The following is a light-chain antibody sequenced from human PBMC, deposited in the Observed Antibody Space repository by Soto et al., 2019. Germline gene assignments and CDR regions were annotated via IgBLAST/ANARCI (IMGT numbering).Light chain of an antibody. CDR3: TSWTTSTTMI. CDR2: DVN. V-gene: IGLV2-14*03. CDR1: SSDIGAYNF. Sequence: QSVLTQPASVSGSPGQSITISCTGTSSDIGAYNFVSWYQQHPGKAPKLMLXDVNIRPSGVSNRFSGSKSGNTASLTISGLQAEDEADYYCTSWTTSTTMIFGGGTKLTVL. J-gene: IGLJ2*01.